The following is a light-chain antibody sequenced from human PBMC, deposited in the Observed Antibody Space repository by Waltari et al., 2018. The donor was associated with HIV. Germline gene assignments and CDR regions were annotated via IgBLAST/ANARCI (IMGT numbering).Light chain of an antibody. V-gene: IGLV3-1*01. Sequence: SYELTQSPSVSVSPGQTASITCSGDKLGDAYVSWYQQKPGQSPVLVIYQSSKRPSEIPERFSGSNSGDTATLTSGGTQAVDEADYYCQAWDSSSAVVFGGGTKLTVL. CDR3: QAWDSSSAVV. CDR1: KLGDAY. CDR2: QSS. J-gene: IGLJ2*01.